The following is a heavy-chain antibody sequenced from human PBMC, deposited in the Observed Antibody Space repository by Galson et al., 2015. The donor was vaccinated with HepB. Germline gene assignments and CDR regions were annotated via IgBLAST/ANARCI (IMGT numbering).Heavy chain of an antibody. J-gene: IGHJ4*02. CDR1: GYSFTSFW. Sequence: QSGAEVTKPGESLTISFKGSGYSFTSFWNGWVRQMPGKGLEWMGIINPGDSDTRYSPSFQGQVTISVDKSISTAYLQWSSLKASDTAMYPCARQGNGGLFDQWGQGTLVSVSS. CDR3: ARQGNGGLFDQ. D-gene: IGHD3-10*01. CDR2: INPGDSDT. V-gene: IGHV5-51*01.